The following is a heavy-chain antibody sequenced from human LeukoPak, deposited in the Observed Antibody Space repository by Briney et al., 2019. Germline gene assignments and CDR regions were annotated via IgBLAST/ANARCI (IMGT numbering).Heavy chain of an antibody. CDR3: ARLYSTGGYYGMDV. CDR1: GGSISSGDYY. V-gene: IGHV4-39*01. CDR2: IYYSGHT. D-gene: IGHD2-21*01. J-gene: IGHJ6*02. Sequence: SETLSLTCTVSGGSISSGDYYWSWIRQSPGKGLEWIGNIYYSGHTNYNPPLKSRVTISVDTSKNQFSLHLSSVTAADTAVYYCARLYSTGGYYGMDVWGQGATVTVSS.